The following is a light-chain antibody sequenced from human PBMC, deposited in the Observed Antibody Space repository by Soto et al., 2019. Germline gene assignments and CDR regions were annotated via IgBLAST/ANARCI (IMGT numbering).Light chain of an antibody. CDR1: QSVSNNY. J-gene: IGKJ3*01. Sequence: EIVLTQSPGALSLSPGERATLSCRASQSVSNNYLAWYQQKPGQAPRLLIYGASSRATDIPDRFSGSGSGREFTLTISGLEPEDVAVYYCQLYGRLRTFGPGTKVDI. CDR3: QLYGRLRT. V-gene: IGKV3-20*01. CDR2: GAS.